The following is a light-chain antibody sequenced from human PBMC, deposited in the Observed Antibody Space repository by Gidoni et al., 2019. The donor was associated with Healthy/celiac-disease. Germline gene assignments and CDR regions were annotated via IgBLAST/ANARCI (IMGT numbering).Light chain of an antibody. V-gene: IGLV2-14*01. J-gene: IGLJ3*02. Sequence: QSALPPPASVSGSPGPSITISCTGTNSDVGGYDYVSWYQQHPGKAPKVMIYDVSNRPSGVSNRFSGSKSGNTASLTISGLQAEDEADYYCSAYTRSNTLVLFGGGTKVTVL. CDR3: SAYTRSNTLVL. CDR1: NSDVGGYDY. CDR2: DVS.